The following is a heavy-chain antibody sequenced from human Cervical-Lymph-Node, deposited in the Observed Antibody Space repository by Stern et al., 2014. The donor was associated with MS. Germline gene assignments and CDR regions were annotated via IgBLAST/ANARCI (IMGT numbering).Heavy chain of an antibody. Sequence: VQLVQSGAEVKKTGASVTVSCKASGYTFIDYYIHWVLQATGQDFEWLGWINPSTGATNYGQKFQGRVTMTRDTSINTAYVELRRLRSDDTAVYFCAKVAWELLGAFDIWGQGTLITVSS. D-gene: IGHD2-15*01. CDR2: INPSTGAT. J-gene: IGHJ3*02. CDR1: GYTFIDYY. CDR3: AKVAWELLGAFDI. V-gene: IGHV1-2*02.